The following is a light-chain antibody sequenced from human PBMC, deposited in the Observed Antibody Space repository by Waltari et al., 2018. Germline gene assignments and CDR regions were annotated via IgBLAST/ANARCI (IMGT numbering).Light chain of an antibody. CDR2: ATS. CDR3: QQYGSSPLLT. CDR1: QSITSNY. Sequence: EIVLTQSPGTTSLSPGDRATLSCRASQSITSNYLAWYQHKPGQAPRLLMYATSSRATGIPDRFSGSGSGTDFTLTISRLEPEDFAVYYCQQYGSSPLLTFGGGTRVEIK. V-gene: IGKV3-20*01. J-gene: IGKJ4*01.